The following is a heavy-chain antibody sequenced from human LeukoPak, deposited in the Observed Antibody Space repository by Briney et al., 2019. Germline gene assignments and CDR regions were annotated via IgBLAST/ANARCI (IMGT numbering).Heavy chain of an antibody. CDR2: INPNSGGT. D-gene: IGHD6-13*01. V-gene: IGHV1-2*02. Sequence: GASVKVSCKASGCTFTGYYMHRVRQAPGQGLEWMGWINPNSGGTNYAQKFQGRVTMTRDTSISTAYMELSRLRSDDTAVYYCATHSLSSSWYDYWGQGTLVTVSS. J-gene: IGHJ4*02. CDR3: ATHSLSSSWYDY. CDR1: GCTFTGYY.